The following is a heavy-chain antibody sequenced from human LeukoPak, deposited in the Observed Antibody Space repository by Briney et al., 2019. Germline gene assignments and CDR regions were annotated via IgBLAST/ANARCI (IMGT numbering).Heavy chain of an antibody. CDR2: INHSGST. CDR1: GGSFSGYY. J-gene: IGHJ6*02. D-gene: IGHD2-2*01. V-gene: IGHV4-34*01. CDR3: ARVDDNPSSTSLGGMDV. Sequence: SETLSLTCAVYGGSFSGYYWSWTRQPPGKGLEWIGEINHSGSTNYNPSLKSRVTISVDTSKNQFSLKLSSVTAADTAVYYCARVDDNPSSTSLGGMDVWGQGTTVTVSS.